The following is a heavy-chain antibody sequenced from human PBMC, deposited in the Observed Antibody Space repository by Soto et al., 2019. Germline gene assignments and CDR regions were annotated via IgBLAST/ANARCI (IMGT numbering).Heavy chain of an antibody. CDR2: ISYDGSNK. Sequence: QVQLVESGGGVVQPGRSLRLSCAASGFTFSTYDMHWVRQAPGKGLEWVAVISYDGSNKYYGDSVKGRFTISRDNSKNTVYLQMNSLRSDDTAVYYCAKDEGVATRAPGSYWGQGTLVAVSS. D-gene: IGHD5-12*01. CDR3: AKDEGVATRAPGSY. J-gene: IGHJ4*02. V-gene: IGHV3-30*18. CDR1: GFTFSTYD.